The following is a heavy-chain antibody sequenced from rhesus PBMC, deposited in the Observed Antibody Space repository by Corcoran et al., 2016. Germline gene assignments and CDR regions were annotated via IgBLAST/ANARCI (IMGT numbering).Heavy chain of an antibody. V-gene: IGHV4S10*01. J-gene: IGHJ4*01. Sequence: QVQLQESGPGVVKPSETLSLTCAVSGGSISDSYRWSWIRHPPGKGLEWIGYIYGSSTSTNYNPSLKSRVTISKDTSKNQFSLKLSSVTAADTAVYYCARDTGIAAAGPGDYWGQGVLVTVSS. CDR2: IYGSSTST. CDR3: ARDTGIAAAGPGDY. CDR1: GGSISDSYR. D-gene: IGHD6S26*01.